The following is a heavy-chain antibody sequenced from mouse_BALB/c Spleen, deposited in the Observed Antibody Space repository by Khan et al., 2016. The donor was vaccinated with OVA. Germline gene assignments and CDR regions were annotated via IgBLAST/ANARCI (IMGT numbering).Heavy chain of an antibody. CDR3: ARAYYANYREAMDY. V-gene: IGHV2-6-7*01. J-gene: IGHJ4*01. CDR1: GFSLTGYG. CDR2: IWGDGSP. Sequence: QVQLKESGPGLVAPSQSLSITCTVSGFSLTGYGVNWVRQPPGKGLEWLGMIWGDGSPAYNSGIKSRLSITKDNSKSQVFLKMNSLQTDDTARYYCARAYYANYREAMDYWGQGNSVTVSS. D-gene: IGHD2-10*01.